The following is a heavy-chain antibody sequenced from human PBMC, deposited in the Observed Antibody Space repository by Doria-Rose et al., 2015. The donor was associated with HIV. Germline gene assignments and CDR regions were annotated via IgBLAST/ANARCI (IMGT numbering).Heavy chain of an antibody. V-gene: IGHV4-34*01. CDR1: GESFGGHY. J-gene: IGHJ4*02. CDR2: INQSGRT. D-gene: IGHD3-22*01. Sequence: LSLTCAVYGESFGGHYWGWVRQPPGKGLEWIGEINQSGRTTYNPSLKSRVSISVDTSKNQFSLNLNSVTAADTAVYYCARGIPYYYDSSGHRYYYFDYWGQGTLVTVSS. CDR3: ARGIPYYYDSSGHRYYYFDY.